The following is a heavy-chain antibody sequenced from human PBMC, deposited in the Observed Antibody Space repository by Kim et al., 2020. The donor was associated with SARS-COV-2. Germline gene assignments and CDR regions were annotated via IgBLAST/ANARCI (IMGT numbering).Heavy chain of an antibody. Sequence: GGSLRLSCAASGFTFSSYGMSWVRQAPGKGLEWVSAISGGGGSTYYADSVKGRFTISRDKSKNTLYLQMNSLRAEDTAVYYCAKNTAMGTYVDHCGQRASRSHSPRSAPGPTRFPLVHRQKRPSVGARGPWG. J-gene: IGHJ5*02. D-gene: IGHD5-18*01. CDR2: ISGGGGST. CDR3: AKNTAMGTYVDHCGQRASRSHSPRSAPGPTRFPLVHRQKRPSVGARGP. V-gene: IGHV3-23*01. CDR1: GFTFSSYG.